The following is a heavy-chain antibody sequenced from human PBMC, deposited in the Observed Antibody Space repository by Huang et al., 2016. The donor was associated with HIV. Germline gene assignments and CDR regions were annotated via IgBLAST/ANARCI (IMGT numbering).Heavy chain of an antibody. CDR1: GGSISTHY. Sequence: QVQLQESGPGLVKPSETLSLTSTVSGGSISTHYWSWIRQPTGKGLAWSGRIDYSGSTYYSPSLKSRVTILLDTSKNQFSLRVNSVTAADTAMYYCARDHHDFWRGYRRMYFFDHWGQGTLVTVSS. V-gene: IGHV4-59*11. CDR3: ARDHHDFWRGYRRMYFFDH. D-gene: IGHD3-3*01. J-gene: IGHJ4*02. CDR2: IDYSGST.